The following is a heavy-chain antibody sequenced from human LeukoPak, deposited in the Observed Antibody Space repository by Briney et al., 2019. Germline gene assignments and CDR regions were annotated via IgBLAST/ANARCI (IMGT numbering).Heavy chain of an antibody. J-gene: IGHJ4*02. Sequence: GGSLRLSCAASGFTFDDYGMSWVRQAPGKGLEWVSGINWNGGSTGYADSVKGRFTISRDNSKNSLSLQMNSLRTEDTALYAKGRGTGYRYGPIENWGQGTLVTVSS. D-gene: IGHD5-18*01. CDR3: GRGTGYRYGPIEN. V-gene: IGHV3-20*01. CDR1: GFTFDDYG. CDR2: INWNGGST.